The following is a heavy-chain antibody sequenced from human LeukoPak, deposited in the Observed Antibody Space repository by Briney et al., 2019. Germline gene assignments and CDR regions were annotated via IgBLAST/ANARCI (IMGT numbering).Heavy chain of an antibody. D-gene: IGHD5-12*01. Sequence: GGSLRLSCAASGFTFSSYSINWVRQAPGKGLEWVSFISSSSRATYYAGSVKGRFTISRDSAENSLYLQMNSLRAEDTAVYYCARDDHGGYHFDYWGQGTLVTVSS. J-gene: IGHJ4*02. CDR1: GFTFSSYS. CDR3: ARDDHGGYHFDY. V-gene: IGHV3-48*01. CDR2: ISSSSRAT.